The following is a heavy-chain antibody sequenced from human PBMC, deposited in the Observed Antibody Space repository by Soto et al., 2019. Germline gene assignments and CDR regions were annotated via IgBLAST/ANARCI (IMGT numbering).Heavy chain of an antibody. Sequence: QVQLQQWGAGLLKPSETLSLTCAVYGGSFSGYYWTWIRQPTGTGLEWIGEINHSGSTNYNPSLNGRVTISVDTAKNQFSMKLTSVTAADTAVYYCARDKITGLFEYWGQGTLVTVSS. CDR2: INHSGST. V-gene: IGHV4-34*01. D-gene: IGHD2-8*02. J-gene: IGHJ4*02. CDR1: GGSFSGYY. CDR3: ARDKITGLFEY.